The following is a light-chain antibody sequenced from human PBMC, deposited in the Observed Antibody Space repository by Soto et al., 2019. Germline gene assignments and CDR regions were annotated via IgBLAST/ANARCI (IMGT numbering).Light chain of an antibody. V-gene: IGKV1-5*03. CDR1: QSLSSW. CDR3: QQYSTFART. CDR2: KAS. J-gene: IGKJ4*01. Sequence: DIQMTQSPSTLSASVGDRVTITCRASQSLSSWLAWYQEKPGKAPKLLIYKASSLESGVLSSFSGSGSETEFTRTISSLQPDVFATYYCQQYSTFARTCSGGTKREIK.